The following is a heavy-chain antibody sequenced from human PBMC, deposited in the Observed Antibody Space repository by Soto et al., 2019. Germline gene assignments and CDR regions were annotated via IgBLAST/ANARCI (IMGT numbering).Heavy chain of an antibody. V-gene: IGHV3-30*18. CDR1: GFTFSSYG. CDR2: ISYDGSNK. J-gene: IGHJ3*02. CDR3: AKDRVLLWFGEFGAFDI. D-gene: IGHD3-10*01. Sequence: TGGSLRLSCAASGFTFSSYGMHWVRQAPGKGLEWVAVISYDGSNKYYADSVKGRFTISRDNSKNTLYLQMNSLRAEDTAVYFCAKDRVLLWFGEFGAFDIWGQGTMVTVSS.